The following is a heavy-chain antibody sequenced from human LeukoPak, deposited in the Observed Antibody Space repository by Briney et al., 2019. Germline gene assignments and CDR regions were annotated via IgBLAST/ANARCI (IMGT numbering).Heavy chain of an antibody. CDR3: ARDLLYYDFWSGPPPDYGMDV. D-gene: IGHD3-3*01. CDR2: INHSGST. Sequence: PSETLSLTCAVYGGSFSGYYWSWIRQPPGKGLEWIGEINHSGSTNYNPSLKSRVTISVDTSKNQFSLKLSSVTAADTAVYYCARDLLYYDFWSGPPPDYGMDVWGQGTTVTVSS. V-gene: IGHV4-34*01. CDR1: GGSFSGYY. J-gene: IGHJ6*02.